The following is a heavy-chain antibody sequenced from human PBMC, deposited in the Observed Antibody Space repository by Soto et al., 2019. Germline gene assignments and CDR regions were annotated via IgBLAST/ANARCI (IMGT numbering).Heavy chain of an antibody. J-gene: IGHJ6*02. D-gene: IGHD6-13*01. Sequence: QVQLVESGGGVVQPGRSLRLSCAASGFTFNNYGMHWVRQAPGKGLEWLAVIWNDGSNSCYSNSVKGRFTTSRHNSKNTLYLQMSSLRAEDTAVYYCARRQIPPPTRGAANARGGMDVWGQGTTVTVSS. CDR3: ARRQIPPPTRGAANARGGMDV. V-gene: IGHV3-33*01. CDR1: GFTFNNYG. CDR2: IWNDGSNS.